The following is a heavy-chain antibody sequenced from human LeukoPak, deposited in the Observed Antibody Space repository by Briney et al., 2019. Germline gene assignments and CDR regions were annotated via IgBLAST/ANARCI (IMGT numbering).Heavy chain of an antibody. CDR2: IYSGGST. CDR3: AKGSSSSRPYYFDH. V-gene: IGHV3-66*01. D-gene: IGHD6-6*01. Sequence: GGSLRLSCAASGFTVSSNYMSWVRQAPGKGLEWVSVIYSGGSTYYADSVKGRFTISRDNSKNTLYLQMNSLRAEDTAVYYCAKGSSSSRPYYFDHWAPGTLVTVSS. J-gene: IGHJ4*02. CDR1: GFTVSSNY.